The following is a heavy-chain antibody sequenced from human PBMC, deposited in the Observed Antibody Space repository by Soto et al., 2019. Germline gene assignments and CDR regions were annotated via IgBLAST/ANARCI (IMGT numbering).Heavy chain of an antibody. CDR3: VKDGSSGWPYFYDMDV. D-gene: IGHD6-19*01. CDR1: GFTFSSYG. Sequence: QVQLVESGGGVVQPGRSLRLSCAASGFTFSSYGMHWVRQAPGKGLEWVAVISYDGRNKYYADAMKGRFTISRDNSKNTLYLQMSSLRAEDTAVYYCVKDGSSGWPYFYDMDVWGQGTTVTVSS. CDR2: ISYDGRNK. V-gene: IGHV3-30*18. J-gene: IGHJ6*02.